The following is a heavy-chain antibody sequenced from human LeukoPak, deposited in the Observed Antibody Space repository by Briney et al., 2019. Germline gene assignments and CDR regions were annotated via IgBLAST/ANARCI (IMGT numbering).Heavy chain of an antibody. V-gene: IGHV1-69*13. Sequence: ASVKVSCKASGGTFSSYAISWVRQAPGQGLEWMGGIISIFGTANYAQKFQGRVTITADESTSTAYMELSSLRSEDTAVYYCARGAHYDSSGLCFYYWGQGTLVTVSS. CDR2: IISIFGTA. J-gene: IGHJ4*02. CDR3: ARGAHYDSSGLCFYY. D-gene: IGHD3-22*01. CDR1: GGTFSSYA.